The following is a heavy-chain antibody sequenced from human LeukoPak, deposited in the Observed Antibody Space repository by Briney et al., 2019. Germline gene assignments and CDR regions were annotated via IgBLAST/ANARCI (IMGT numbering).Heavy chain of an antibody. J-gene: IGHJ6*02. D-gene: IGHD2-8*01. CDR1: GFALSSHW. V-gene: IGHV3-7*03. CDR2: VNRDGSET. CDR3: ARNNAMDV. Sequence: GGSLRLSCAASGFALSSHWMTWVRQVPGRGPEWVANVNRDGSETYYLDSVKGRFTISKDNAKNSLYLQMNSLRAEDTALYHCARNNAMDVWGQGNTVIVSS.